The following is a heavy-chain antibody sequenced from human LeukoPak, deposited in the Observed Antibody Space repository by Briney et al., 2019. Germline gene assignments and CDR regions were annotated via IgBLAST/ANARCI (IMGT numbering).Heavy chain of an antibody. J-gene: IGHJ3*02. CDR3: AKDRSPQAFDI. CDR1: GFTFSSYA. CDR2: ISYDGSNK. V-gene: IGHV3-30-3*01. Sequence: GGSLRLSCAASGFTFSSYAMHWVRQAPGKGLEWVAVISYDGSNKYYADSVKGRFTIPRDNSKNTLYLQMNSLRAEDTAVYYCAKDRSPQAFDIWGQGTMVTVSS.